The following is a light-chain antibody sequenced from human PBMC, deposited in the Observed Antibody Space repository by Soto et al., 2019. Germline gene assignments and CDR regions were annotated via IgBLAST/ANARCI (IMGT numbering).Light chain of an antibody. CDR2: GAS. CDR1: QSVNNDY. V-gene: IGKV3-20*01. Sequence: EIVLTQSPGTLSLSPGERATLSCRASQSVNNDYLAWYQQKPGQAPRLLIYGASSRATGIPDRFIGSGSGTDFTLIISRVEPEDFAVYYCQQYDASPPVTFGPGTKVETK. CDR3: QQYDASPPVT. J-gene: IGKJ3*01.